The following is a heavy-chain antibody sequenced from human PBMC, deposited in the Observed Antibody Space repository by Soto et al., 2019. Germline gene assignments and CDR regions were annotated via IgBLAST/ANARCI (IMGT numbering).Heavy chain of an antibody. J-gene: IGHJ4*02. D-gene: IGHD3-3*01. CDR1: GFTFSSYW. V-gene: IGHV3-7*01. Sequence: EVQLVESGGGLVQPGGSLRLSCAASGFTFSSYWMSCVRQAPGKGLEWVANIKQDGSEKYYVDSVKGRFTISRDNAKNSLYLQMNSLRAEDTAVYYCATYYDFWSGYFYFDYWGQGTLVTVSS. CDR3: ATYYDFWSGYFYFDY. CDR2: IKQDGSEK.